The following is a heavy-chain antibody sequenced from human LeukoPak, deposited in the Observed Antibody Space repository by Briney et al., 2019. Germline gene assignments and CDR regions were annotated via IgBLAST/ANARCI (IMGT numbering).Heavy chain of an antibody. CDR3: ARYSGGSCYTPLGAFDI. D-gene: IGHD2-15*01. CDR1: GFTFSSYA. V-gene: IGHV3-23*01. J-gene: IGHJ3*02. CDR2: ISGSGGST. Sequence: GGSLRLSCAASGFTFSSYAMSWVRQAPGKGLEWVSAISGSGGSTYYADSVKGRFTISRDNSKNTLYLQMNSLRAEDTAVYYCARYSGGSCYTPLGAFDIWGQGTMVTVSS.